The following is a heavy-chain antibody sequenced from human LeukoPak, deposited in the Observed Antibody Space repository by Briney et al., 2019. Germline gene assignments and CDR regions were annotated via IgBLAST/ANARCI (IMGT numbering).Heavy chain of an antibody. Sequence: SQTLSLICAISGDSVSSNSDAWNWIRQSPSRGLEWLGRTYYRSKWYNDYAVSVKSRITINPDTSKNQFSLQLNSVTPEDTAVYYCAREGLRSYYYYYGMDVWGQGTTVTVCS. CDR3: AREGLRSYYYYYGMDV. D-gene: IGHD4-17*01. CDR2: TYYRSKWYN. CDR1: GDSVSSNSDA. J-gene: IGHJ6*02. V-gene: IGHV6-1*01.